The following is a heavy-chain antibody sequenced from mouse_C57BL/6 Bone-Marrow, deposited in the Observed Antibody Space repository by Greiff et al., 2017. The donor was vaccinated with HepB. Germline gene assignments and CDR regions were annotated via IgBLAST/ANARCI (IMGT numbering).Heavy chain of an antibody. V-gene: IGHV1-64*01. CDR1: GYTFTSYW. Sequence: QVQLQQPGAELVKPGASVKLSCKASGYTFTSYWMHWVKQRPGQGLEWIGMIHPNSGSTNYNEKFKSKATLTVDKSSSTAYMQLSSLTSEDSAVYSCARSGDYYGSPYFDYWGQGTTLTVSS. CDR3: ARSGDYYGSPYFDY. D-gene: IGHD1-1*01. J-gene: IGHJ2*01. CDR2: IHPNSGST.